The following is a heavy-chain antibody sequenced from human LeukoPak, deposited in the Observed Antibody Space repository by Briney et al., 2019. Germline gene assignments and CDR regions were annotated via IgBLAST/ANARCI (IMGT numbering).Heavy chain of an antibody. D-gene: IGHD2-2*01. CDR3: ARARGIVVVPAGLSDYYYYMDV. Sequence: GASVKVSCKASGYTFTGYYMHWVRQAPGQGLEWMAWINPNSGGTNYAQKFQGRVSMTRDTSISTAYMELSRLRSDDTAVYYCARARGIVVVPAGLSDYYYYMDVWGKGTTVTISS. V-gene: IGHV1-2*02. J-gene: IGHJ6*03. CDR1: GYTFTGYY. CDR2: INPNSGGT.